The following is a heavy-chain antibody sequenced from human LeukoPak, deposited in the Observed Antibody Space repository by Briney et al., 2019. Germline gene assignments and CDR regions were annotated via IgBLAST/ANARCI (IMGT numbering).Heavy chain of an antibody. Sequence: SETLSLTCTVSGRSISSSSYYWGWTRQPPGKGLEWIGSIYYSGSTYYNPSLKSRVTISVDTSKNQFSLKLSSVTAADTAVYYCARHDRITMIVVVGFDYWGQGTLVTVSS. CDR1: GRSISSSSYY. J-gene: IGHJ4*02. V-gene: IGHV4-39*01. CDR2: IYYSGST. D-gene: IGHD3-22*01. CDR3: ARHDRITMIVVVGFDY.